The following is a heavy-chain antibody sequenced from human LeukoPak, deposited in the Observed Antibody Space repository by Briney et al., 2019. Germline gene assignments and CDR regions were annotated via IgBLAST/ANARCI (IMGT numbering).Heavy chain of an antibody. D-gene: IGHD4-17*01. CDR2: IYYSGST. CDR1: GGSISSYY. V-gene: IGHV4-59*01. J-gene: IGHJ4*02. CDR3: ARALGYGDYGDNYYFDY. Sequence: SGTLSLTCTVSGGSISSYYWSWIRQPPGKGLEWIGYIYYSGSTNYNPSLKSRVTISVDTSKNQFSLKLSSVTAADTAVYYCARALGYGDYGDNYYFDYWGQGTLVTVSS.